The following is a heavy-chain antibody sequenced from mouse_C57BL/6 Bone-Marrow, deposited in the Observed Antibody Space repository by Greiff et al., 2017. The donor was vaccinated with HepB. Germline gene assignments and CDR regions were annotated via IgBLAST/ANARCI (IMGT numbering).Heavy chain of an antibody. CDR3: TKDTTSLRYYAMDY. J-gene: IGHJ4*01. Sequence: QVQLQQSGAELVRPGASVTLSCKASGYTFTDYEMHWVKQTPVHGLEWIGAIDPETGGTAYNQKFKGKAILTADKSSSTAYMELRSLTSEDSAVYYSTKDTTSLRYYAMDYWGQGTSVTVSS. CDR1: GYTFTDYE. D-gene: IGHD1-1*01. V-gene: IGHV1-15*01. CDR2: IDPETGGT.